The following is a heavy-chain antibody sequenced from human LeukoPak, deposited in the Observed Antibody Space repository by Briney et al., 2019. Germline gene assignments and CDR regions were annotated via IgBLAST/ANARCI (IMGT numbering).Heavy chain of an antibody. J-gene: IGHJ4*02. CDR2: IKQDGSEK. V-gene: IGHV3-7*01. D-gene: IGHD3-22*01. Sequence: GGSLRLSCAASGFTFSSYWMSWVRQAPGKGLEWVANIKQDGSEKYYVDSVKGRFTISRDNAKNSLYLQMNSLRAEDTAVYYCARDSIYDSSGYYGYWGRGTLVTVSS. CDR1: GFTFSSYW. CDR3: ARDSIYDSSGYYGY.